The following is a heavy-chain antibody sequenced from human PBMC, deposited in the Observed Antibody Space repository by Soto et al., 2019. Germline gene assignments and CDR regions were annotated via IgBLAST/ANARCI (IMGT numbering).Heavy chain of an antibody. J-gene: IGHJ4*02. CDR3: ARRAGIAAAGFL. Sequence: SETLSLTCTVSGGSISSYYWSWIRQPPGKGLEWIGSIYYSGSTYYNPSLKSRVTISVDTSKNQFSLKLSSVTAADTAVYYCARRAGIAAAGFLWGQGTLVTVSS. V-gene: IGHV4-59*05. D-gene: IGHD6-13*01. CDR2: IYYSGST. CDR1: GGSISSYY.